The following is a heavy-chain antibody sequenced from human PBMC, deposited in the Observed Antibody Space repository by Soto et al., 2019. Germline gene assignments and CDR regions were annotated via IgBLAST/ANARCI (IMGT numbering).Heavy chain of an antibody. V-gene: IGHV4-39*01. Sequence: SETLSLTCTVSGGSIVTSSYYWGWIRQPPGKGLEWLGHIYYSGNTYYHPSLKSRVTISVDTSRNQFSLRLSSVTAADTAVYYCARHIIGSSSWYEVDYYYGMDVWGQGTTVTVSS. CDR1: GGSIVTSSYY. CDR3: ARHIIGSSSWYEVDYYYGMDV. J-gene: IGHJ6*02. D-gene: IGHD6-13*01. CDR2: IYYSGNT.